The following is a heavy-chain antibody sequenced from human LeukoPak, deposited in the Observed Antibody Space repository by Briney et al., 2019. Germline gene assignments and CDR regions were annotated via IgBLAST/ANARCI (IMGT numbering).Heavy chain of an antibody. CDR3: ARISTVTFFDY. D-gene: IGHD4-17*01. CDR2: IYYSEST. V-gene: IGHV4-39*07. CDR1: GGSMSSSSYY. J-gene: IGHJ4*02. Sequence: SETLSLTCTVSGGSMSSSSYYWGWIRQPPGKGLEWIGSIYYSESTYQNPSLKSRVTISVDTSKNQFSLKLSSVTAADTAVYYCARISTVTFFDYWGQGTLVTVSS.